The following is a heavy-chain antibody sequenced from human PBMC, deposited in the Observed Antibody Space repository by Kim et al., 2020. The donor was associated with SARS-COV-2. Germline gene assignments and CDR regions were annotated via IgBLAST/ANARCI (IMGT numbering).Heavy chain of an antibody. CDR2: INHSGII. CDR3: ARGALTGHFDV. Sequence: LETLSLTCAVYGGSFNTYFWHWIRQTPGKGLEWIGEINHSGIINSNPSLKSRVTISVDTSKNQISLKLKSVNAADTAVYYCARGALTGHFDVWGRGSLVT. CDR1: GGSFNTYF. J-gene: IGHJ2*01. V-gene: IGHV4-34*01. D-gene: IGHD3-9*01.